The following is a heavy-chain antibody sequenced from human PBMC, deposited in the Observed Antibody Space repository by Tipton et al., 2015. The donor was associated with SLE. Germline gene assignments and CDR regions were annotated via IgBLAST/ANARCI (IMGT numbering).Heavy chain of an antibody. J-gene: IGHJ4*02. D-gene: IGHD3-16*01. CDR1: GGSINNYY. V-gene: IGHV4-59*01. CDR3: ARDRVGVGDLDF. Sequence: VKPSETLSLTCAVSGGSINNYYWSWIRQPPGKGLEWIGYIYYSGSTNYNPSLRSRVTMSVDASKNQFSLKLTSVTAADTAVYYCARDRVGVGDLDFWGQGSLVTVSS. CDR2: IYYSGST.